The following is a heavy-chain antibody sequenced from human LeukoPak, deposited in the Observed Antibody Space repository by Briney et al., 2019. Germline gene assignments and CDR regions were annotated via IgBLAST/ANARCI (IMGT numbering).Heavy chain of an antibody. J-gene: IGHJ4*02. Sequence: GASVKVSCKASGYTFTGYYMHWVRQAPGQGLEWMGLINPNSGGTNYAQKLQGRVTMTTDTSTSTAYMELRSLRSDDTAVYYCARDELQYSSPSYFDYWGQGTLVTVSS. V-gene: IGHV1-2*02. CDR2: INPNSGGT. CDR1: GYTFTGYY. CDR3: ARDELQYSSPSYFDY. D-gene: IGHD6-6*01.